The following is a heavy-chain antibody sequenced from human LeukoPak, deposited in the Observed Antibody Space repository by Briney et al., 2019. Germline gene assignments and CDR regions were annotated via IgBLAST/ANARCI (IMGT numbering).Heavy chain of an antibody. D-gene: IGHD5-18*01. CDR1: GFTFDDYG. Sequence: GGSLRLSCAASGFTFDDYGMSWVRQAPGKGLEWVANIKKDGSEKYYVDSVKGRFTISRDNAKTSLYLQMNSLRAEDTAVYYCARDLSGVAGYTYGRGIDYWGQGTLVTVSS. J-gene: IGHJ4*02. V-gene: IGHV3-7*01. CDR3: ARDLSGVAGYTYGRGIDY. CDR2: IKKDGSEK.